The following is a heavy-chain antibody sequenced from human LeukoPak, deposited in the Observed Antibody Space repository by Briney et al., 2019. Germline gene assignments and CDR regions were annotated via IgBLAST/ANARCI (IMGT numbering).Heavy chain of an antibody. CDR2: ISAYNGST. CDR3: ARAYCGGDCHRDYYYYGMDV. Sequence: ASVKVSCKASGYTFTSYGISWVRQAPGQGLEWMGWISAYNGSTSYAQKFQGRVTMTRDTSTSTVYMELSSLRSEDTAVYYCARAYCGGDCHRDYYYYGMDVWGQGTTVTVSS. V-gene: IGHV1-18*01. J-gene: IGHJ6*02. CDR1: GYTFTSYG. D-gene: IGHD2-21*02.